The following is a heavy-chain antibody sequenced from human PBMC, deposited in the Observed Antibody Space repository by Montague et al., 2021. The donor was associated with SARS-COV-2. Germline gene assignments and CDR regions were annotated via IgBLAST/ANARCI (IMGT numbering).Heavy chain of an antibody. CDR3: ANRPPYSGSYHEYYFDY. D-gene: IGHD1-26*01. V-gene: IGHV4-4*02. CDR1: GGSISSSNW. Sequence: SETLSLTCAVSGGSISSSNWWSWVRQPPGKGLEWIGEIYHSGSTNYNPSLKSRVTISVDKSKNQFSLKLSSVTAADTAVYYCANRPPYSGSYHEYYFDYWGQGTLVTVSS. CDR2: IYHSGST. J-gene: IGHJ4*02.